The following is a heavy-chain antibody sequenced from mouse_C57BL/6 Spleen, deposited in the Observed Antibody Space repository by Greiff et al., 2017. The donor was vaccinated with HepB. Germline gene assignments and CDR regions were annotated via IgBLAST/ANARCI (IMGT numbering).Heavy chain of an antibody. D-gene: IGHD1-1*01. CDR3: ARDLGYYGSRYFDV. CDR1: GFTFSSYA. Sequence: EVQRVESGGGLVKPGGSLKLSCAASGFTFSSYAMSWVRQTPEKRLEWVATISDGGSYTYYPDNVKGRFTISRDNAKNNLYLQMSHLKAEDTAMYYCARDLGYYGSRYFDVWGTGTTVTVSS. V-gene: IGHV5-4*01. CDR2: ISDGGSYT. J-gene: IGHJ1*03.